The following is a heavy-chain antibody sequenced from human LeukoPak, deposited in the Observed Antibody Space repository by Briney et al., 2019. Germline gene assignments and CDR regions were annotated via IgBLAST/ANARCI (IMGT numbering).Heavy chain of an antibody. CDR1: GYSISSGYY. Sequence: SETLSLTCTVSGYSISSGYYWGWIRQPPGKGLEWIGSIYHSGSTYYNPSLKSRVTIPVDTSKNQFSLKLSSVTAPDTAVYYCARDLTGGSSWYQYYFDYWGQGTLVTVSS. J-gene: IGHJ4*02. V-gene: IGHV4-38-2*02. CDR3: ARDLTGGSSWYQYYFDY. D-gene: IGHD6-13*01. CDR2: IYHSGST.